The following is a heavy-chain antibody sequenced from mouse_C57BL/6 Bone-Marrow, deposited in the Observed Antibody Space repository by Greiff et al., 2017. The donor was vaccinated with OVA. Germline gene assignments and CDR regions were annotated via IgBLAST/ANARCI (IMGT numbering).Heavy chain of an antibody. CDR2: INPNNGGT. CDR3: ARGRDYDLDY. Sequence: VQLQQSGPELVKPGASVKISCKASGYTFTDYYMNWVKQSHGKSLEWIGDINPNNGGTSYNQKFKGKATLTVDKSSSTAYMELRSLTSEDSAVDYCARGRDYDLDYWGQGTTLTVSS. V-gene: IGHV1-26*01. J-gene: IGHJ2*01. D-gene: IGHD2-4*01. CDR1: GYTFTDYY.